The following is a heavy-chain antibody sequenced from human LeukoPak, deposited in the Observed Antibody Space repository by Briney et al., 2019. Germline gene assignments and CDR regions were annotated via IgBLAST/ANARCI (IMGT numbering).Heavy chain of an antibody. CDR2: ISAYNGNT. D-gene: IGHD1-1*01. Sequence: ASVKVSCKASGYTFTSYGISWVRQAPGQGLEWMGWISAYNGNTNYAQKLQGRVTMTTDTSTSTACMELRSLRSDDTAVYYCARNRDWNDVRFDPWGQGTLVTVSS. J-gene: IGHJ5*02. CDR3: ARNRDWNDVRFDP. CDR1: GYTFTSYG. V-gene: IGHV1-18*01.